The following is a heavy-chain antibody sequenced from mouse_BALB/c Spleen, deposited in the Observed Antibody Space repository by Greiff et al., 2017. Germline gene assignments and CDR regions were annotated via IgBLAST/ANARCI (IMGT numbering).Heavy chain of an antibody. D-gene: IGHD1-1*01. CDR1: GFTFSSYG. Sequence: DVMLVESGGDLVKPGGSLKLSCAASGFTFSSYGMSWVRQTPDKRLEWVATISSGGSYTYYPDSVKGRFTISRDNAKNTLYLQMSSLKSEDTAMYYCARPAEYYGSSYWYFDVWGAGTTVTVSS. V-gene: IGHV5-6*02. CDR2: ISSGGSYT. J-gene: IGHJ1*01. CDR3: ARPAEYYGSSYWYFDV.